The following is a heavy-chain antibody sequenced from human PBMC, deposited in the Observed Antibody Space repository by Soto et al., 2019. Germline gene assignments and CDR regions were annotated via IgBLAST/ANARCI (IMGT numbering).Heavy chain of an antibody. CDR1: GFTFSSYG. CDR3: AKDFKYYDFWSGYLPDYYYGMDV. Sequence: PGGSLRLSCAASGFTFSSYGMHWVRQAPGKGLEWVAVISYDGSNKYYADSVKGRFTISRDNSKNTLYLQMNSLRAEDTAVYYCAKDFKYYDFWSGYLPDYYYGMDVWGQGTTVTVSS. J-gene: IGHJ6*02. D-gene: IGHD3-3*01. CDR2: ISYDGSNK. V-gene: IGHV3-30*18.